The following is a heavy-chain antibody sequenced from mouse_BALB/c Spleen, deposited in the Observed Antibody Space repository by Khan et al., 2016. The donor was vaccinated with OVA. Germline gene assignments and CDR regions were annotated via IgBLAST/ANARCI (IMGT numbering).Heavy chain of an antibody. D-gene: IGHD2-14*01. CDR3: ARDRYVYFDY. CDR2: INTETGEP. V-gene: IGHV9-2-1*01. J-gene: IGHJ2*01. CDR1: GYTFTDYS. Sequence: QIQLVQSGPELKKPGETVKISCKASGYTFTDYSMHWVKQAPGKGLKWMGWINTETGEPTYADDFKGRFAFSLETSASTAYLQINNLKNEDTATXFCARDRYVYFDYGGHGTTLTVSS.